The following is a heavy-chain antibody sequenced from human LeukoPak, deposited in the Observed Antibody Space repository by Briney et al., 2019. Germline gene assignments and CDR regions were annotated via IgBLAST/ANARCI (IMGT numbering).Heavy chain of an antibody. CDR3: ARGGRYCSSTSCPPGFDP. V-gene: IGHV4-4*07. J-gene: IGHJ5*02. Sequence: SETLSLTCTVPGGSISSYYWSWIRQPAGKGLEWIGRIYTSGSTNYNPSLKSRVTMSVDTSKNQFSLKLSSVTAADTAVYYCARGGRYCSSTSCPPGFDPWGQGTLVTVSS. D-gene: IGHD2-2*01. CDR1: GGSISSYY. CDR2: IYTSGST.